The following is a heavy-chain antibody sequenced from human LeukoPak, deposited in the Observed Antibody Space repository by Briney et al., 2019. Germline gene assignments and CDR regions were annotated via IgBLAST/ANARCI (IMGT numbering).Heavy chain of an antibody. CDR1: GYTFTSFY. CDR2: INTSGGRT. CDR3: ARGGVAASGASDI. J-gene: IGHJ3*02. V-gene: IGHV1-46*01. D-gene: IGHD6-13*01. Sequence: ASVKVSCKASGYTFTSFYMHWVRLAPGQGLEWMGIINTSGGRTSYAQKFQDRVTVTRDTSTSTLYMELRSLRSEDTAVYYCARGGVAASGASDIWGQGTMVTVSS.